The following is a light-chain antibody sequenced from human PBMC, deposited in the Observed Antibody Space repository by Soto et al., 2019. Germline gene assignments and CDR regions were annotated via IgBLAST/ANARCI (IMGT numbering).Light chain of an antibody. Sequence: EIVLTQSPGTLSLSPGERATLSCRASQSVSSSYLAWYQQKPGQAPRLLIYGASSRATGIPDRFSGSGSGTDFTRTISRLEPEDCAVYYCQQYGSPPWTFGQGTNVEIK. J-gene: IGKJ1*01. CDR2: GAS. CDR3: QQYGSPPWT. V-gene: IGKV3-20*01. CDR1: QSVSSSY.